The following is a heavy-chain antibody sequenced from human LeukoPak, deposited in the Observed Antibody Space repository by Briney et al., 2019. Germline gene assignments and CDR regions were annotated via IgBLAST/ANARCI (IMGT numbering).Heavy chain of an antibody. J-gene: IGHJ4*02. D-gene: IGHD2-2*01. V-gene: IGHV3-30-3*01. Sequence: PGGSLRLSCAASGFTFSSYAMHWVRQAPGKGLEWVAVISYDGSNKYYADSVKGRFTISRDNSKNTLYLQMNSLRAEDTAVYYCARDTGGSSTSCYSYWGQGTLVTVSS. CDR1: GFTFSSYA. CDR3: ARDTGGSSTSCYSY. CDR2: ISYDGSNK.